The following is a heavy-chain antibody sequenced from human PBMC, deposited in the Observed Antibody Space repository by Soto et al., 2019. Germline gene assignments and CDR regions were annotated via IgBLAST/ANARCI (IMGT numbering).Heavy chain of an antibody. J-gene: IGHJ4*02. CDR2: IHYSGTT. V-gene: IGHV4-4*02. CDR1: GASISTSYW. CDR3: TRALFKGLDY. Sequence: SETLSLTCAVSGASISTSYWWSWVRQSPGKGLEWIGEIHYSGTTNYNPSLKSRVIISQDKSKNQFSLTLNSVTAADTAMYHCTRALFKGLDYWGQGTLVTVSS.